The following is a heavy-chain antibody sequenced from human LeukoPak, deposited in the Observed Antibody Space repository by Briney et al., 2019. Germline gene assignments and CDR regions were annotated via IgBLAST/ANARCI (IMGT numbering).Heavy chain of an antibody. Sequence: ASVKVSCKGSGYIFPDYYIYWARQAPGQGLEWMGRINPNSGGTNYAQKFQGRVTMTRDTSISTVYMELSRLRSDDTAVYYCAREVGATYWGQGTLVTVSS. CDR2: INPNSGGT. D-gene: IGHD1-26*01. V-gene: IGHV1-2*06. CDR3: AREVGATY. J-gene: IGHJ4*02. CDR1: GYIFPDYY.